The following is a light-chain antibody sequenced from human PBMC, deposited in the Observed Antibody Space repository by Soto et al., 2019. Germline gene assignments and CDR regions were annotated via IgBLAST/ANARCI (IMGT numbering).Light chain of an antibody. CDR3: QQYNNWTPIT. V-gene: IGKV3-15*01. CDR1: QSVSSN. Sequence: EIVMTQSPATLSVSPGERATLSCRASQSVSSNLAWYQQKPGQAPRLLIYGASTRATGIPARFSGSGSGTEFTLTISRLKSEDFEVYYCQQYNNWTPITFGQGTRLEIK. CDR2: GAS. J-gene: IGKJ5*01.